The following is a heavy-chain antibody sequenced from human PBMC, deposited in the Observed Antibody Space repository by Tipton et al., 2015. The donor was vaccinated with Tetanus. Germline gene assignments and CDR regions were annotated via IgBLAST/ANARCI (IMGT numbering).Heavy chain of an antibody. CDR2: IYYSGNT. CDR1: GGSISSYY. CDR3: ARVHCSSTSCYRYFDY. J-gene: IGHJ4*02. D-gene: IGHD2-2*02. Sequence: TLSLTCTVSGGSISSYYWSWIRQPPGKGLEWIGYIYYSGNTNYNPSLKSRVTISVDTSKNQFSLKLSSVTAADTAVYYCARVHCSSTSCYRYFDYWGQGTLVTVSS. V-gene: IGHV4-59*01.